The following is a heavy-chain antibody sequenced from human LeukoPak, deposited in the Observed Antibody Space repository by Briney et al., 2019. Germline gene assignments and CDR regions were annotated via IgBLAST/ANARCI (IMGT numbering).Heavy chain of an antibody. Sequence: PSETLSLTCAVYGGSFSGYYWSWIRQPPGKGLEWIGEINHSGSTNYNPSLKSRVTISVDTSKNQFSLKLSSVTAADTAVYYCARPRSHYYGSGTPGSYFDYWGQGTLVTVSS. J-gene: IGHJ4*02. CDR1: GGSFSGYY. CDR2: INHSGST. CDR3: ARPRSHYYGSGTPGSYFDY. V-gene: IGHV4-34*01. D-gene: IGHD3-10*01.